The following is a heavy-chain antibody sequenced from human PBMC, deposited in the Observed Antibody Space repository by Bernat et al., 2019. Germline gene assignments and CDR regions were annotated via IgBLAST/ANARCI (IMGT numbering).Heavy chain of an antibody. CDR3: ARTQIAAAGTWYFDY. Sequence: QVQLVESGGGVVQPGRSLRLSCAASGFTFSSYAMHWVRQAPGKGLEWVAVISYDGSNKYYADSVKGRFTISTDNSKNTLYLQMNSLRAEDTAVYYCARTQIAAAGTWYFDYWGQGTLVTVSS. D-gene: IGHD6-13*01. CDR1: GFTFSSYA. CDR2: ISYDGSNK. V-gene: IGHV3-30-3*01. J-gene: IGHJ4*02.